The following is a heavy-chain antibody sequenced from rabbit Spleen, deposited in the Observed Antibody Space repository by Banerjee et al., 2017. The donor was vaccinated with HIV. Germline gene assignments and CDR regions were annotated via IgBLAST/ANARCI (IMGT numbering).Heavy chain of an antibody. D-gene: IGHD6-1*01. Sequence: QVKETGGGLVQPGESLTLSCKASGFDFRRYYLSWVRQAPGKGLEWIGIIDVGEGYTDYANWVNGRFTISSDNAQNTVDLQMSGLTAADTATYFCARAGYAGYGYANFRDYYGMDLWGQGTLVTVS. CDR3: ARAGYAGYGYANFRDYYGMDL. J-gene: IGHJ6*01. CDR2: IDVGEGYT. CDR1: GFDFRRYY. V-gene: IGHV1S7*01.